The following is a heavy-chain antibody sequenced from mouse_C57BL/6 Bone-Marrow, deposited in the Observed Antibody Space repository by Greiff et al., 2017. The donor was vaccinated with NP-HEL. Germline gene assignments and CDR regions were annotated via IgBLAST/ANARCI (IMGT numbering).Heavy chain of an antibody. V-gene: IGHV1-7*01. Sequence: QVQLQQSGAELAKPGASVKLSCKASGYTFTSYWMHWVKQRPGQGLEWIGYINPSSGYTKYKQKFKDKATLTADKSSSTAYMQLSSLTYEDSAVYYCARGGTTVGGYFDVWGTGTTVTVSS. CDR3: ARGGTTVGGYFDV. J-gene: IGHJ1*03. CDR1: GYTFTSYW. D-gene: IGHD1-1*01. CDR2: INPSSGYT.